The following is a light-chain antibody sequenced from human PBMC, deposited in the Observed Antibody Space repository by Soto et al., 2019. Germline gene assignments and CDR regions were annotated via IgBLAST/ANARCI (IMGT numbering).Light chain of an antibody. CDR2: DAS. V-gene: IGKV1-5*01. CDR1: QSISSW. Sequence: DIQMTQSPSTLSASVGDRVTITCRASQSISSWLAWYQQKLGRAPRLLIYDASSLESGVPSRFSGSGYGTEFTLTISSLQPDDFATYYCQQVNSYPLTFGGGTKVEIK. J-gene: IGKJ4*01. CDR3: QQVNSYPLT.